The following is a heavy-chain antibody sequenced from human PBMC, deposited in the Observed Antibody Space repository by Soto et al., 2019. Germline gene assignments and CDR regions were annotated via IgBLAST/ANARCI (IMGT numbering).Heavy chain of an antibody. CDR1: GFKFSNYA. V-gene: IGHV3-23*01. Sequence: GGSLRLSCAASGFKFSNYAMSWVRQAPGKGLEWASLISATGGGTYYADSVKGRFTISRDNSYNTLYLQVHSLTAEDTAVYYCAKDRRAGGNSAFYFDFWGQGAQVTVSS. CDR3: AKDRRAGGNSAFYFDF. J-gene: IGHJ4*02. CDR2: ISATGGGT. D-gene: IGHD3-16*01.